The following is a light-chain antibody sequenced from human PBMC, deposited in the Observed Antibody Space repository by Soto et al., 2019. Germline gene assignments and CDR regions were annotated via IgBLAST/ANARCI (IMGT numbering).Light chain of an antibody. CDR2: AAS. V-gene: IGKV1-39*01. CDR3: QQSYSSPRT. J-gene: IGKJ1*01. CDR1: QNINNY. Sequence: DIQMTQSPSSLSSSVGGRVTITCRASQNINNYLNWYQQKPGKAPKLMIYAASTLQRGVPSRFSGSGSGTDFTLTISSLQPEDFATYYCQQSYSSPRTVGQGTKVDSK.